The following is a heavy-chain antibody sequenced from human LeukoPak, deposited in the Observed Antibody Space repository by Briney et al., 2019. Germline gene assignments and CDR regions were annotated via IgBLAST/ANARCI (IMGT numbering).Heavy chain of an antibody. Sequence: QPGGSLGLSCAASGFTFSSYGMHWVRQAPGKGLEWVAFIRYDGSNKYYADSVKGRFTISRDNSKNTLYLQMNSLRAEDTAVYYCAAPTGGIVGWLVLDFDYWGQGTLVTVSS. CDR2: IRYDGSNK. J-gene: IGHJ4*02. D-gene: IGHD6-19*01. CDR1: GFTFSSYG. CDR3: AAPTGGIVGWLVLDFDY. V-gene: IGHV3-30*02.